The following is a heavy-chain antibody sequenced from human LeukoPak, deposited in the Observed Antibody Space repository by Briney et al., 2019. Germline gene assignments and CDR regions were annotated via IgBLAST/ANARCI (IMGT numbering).Heavy chain of an antibody. D-gene: IGHD3-3*01. J-gene: IGHJ4*02. CDR1: GFTFDDYA. Sequence: GGSLRLSCAASGFTFDDYAMHWVRQAPGKGLEWVSGISWNSGSIGYADSVKGRFTISRDNSKNTLYLQMNSLRPEDTAIYYCARGLRITVFGVVTNLDSWGQGTLVTVSS. V-gene: IGHV3-9*01. CDR2: ISWNSGSI. CDR3: ARGLRITVFGVVTNLDS.